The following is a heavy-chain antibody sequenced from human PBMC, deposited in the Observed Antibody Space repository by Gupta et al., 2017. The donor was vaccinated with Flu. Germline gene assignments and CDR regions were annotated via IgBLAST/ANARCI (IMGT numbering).Heavy chain of an antibody. CDR2: IYGPGIT. J-gene: IGHJ3*02. V-gene: IGHV3-66*02. CDR1: GLTVSNSS. D-gene: IGHD3-16*01. Sequence: EVQLVESGGGLVQPGGSLRLSCVASGLTVSNSSMTWVRLAPGKGLEWVSIIYGPGITFYSTSLGGRFTTSRDDSRNTVYLQMNSLRADDTAVYYCASDRGSYGGSPNSGAFDIWGQGTVVTVSS. CDR3: ASDRGSYGGSPNSGAFDI.